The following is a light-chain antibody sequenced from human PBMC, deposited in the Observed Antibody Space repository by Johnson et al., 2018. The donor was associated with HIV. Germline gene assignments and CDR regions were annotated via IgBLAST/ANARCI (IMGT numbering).Light chain of an antibody. CDR1: SSNIGNNY. CDR2: ENN. Sequence: QSVLTQPPSVSAAPGQKVTISCSGSSSNIGNNYVSWYQQFPGTAPKLLIYENNRRPSGTPDRFSGSKSGTSATLGITGLQTGDEADYYCGTWDSSLSSYVFGTGTKVTVL. CDR3: GTWDSSLSSYV. J-gene: IGLJ1*01. V-gene: IGLV1-51*02.